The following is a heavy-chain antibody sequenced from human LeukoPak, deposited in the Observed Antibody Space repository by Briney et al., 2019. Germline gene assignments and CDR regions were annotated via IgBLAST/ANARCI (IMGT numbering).Heavy chain of an antibody. Sequence: GGSLRLSCAASGFTFSNYAMNWVRQAPGKGLEWVSSISSSSSYIYYADSVKGRFTISRDNAKNSLYLQMNSLRAEDTAVYYCAREMPLVDTAFDYWGQGTLVTVSS. D-gene: IGHD5-18*01. CDR1: GFTFSNYA. J-gene: IGHJ4*02. CDR2: ISSSSSYI. CDR3: AREMPLVDTAFDY. V-gene: IGHV3-21*01.